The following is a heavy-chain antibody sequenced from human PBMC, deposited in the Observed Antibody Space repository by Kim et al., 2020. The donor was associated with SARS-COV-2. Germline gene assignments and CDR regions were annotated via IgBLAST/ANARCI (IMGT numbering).Heavy chain of an antibody. V-gene: IGHV3-23*01. Sequence: LSLTCAASGFTFSSYAMSWVRQAPGKGLEWVSAISGSGGSTYYADSVKGRFTISRDNSKNTLYLQMNSLRAEDTAVYYCAKGVAAAGYYWGQGTLVTVSS. J-gene: IGHJ4*02. CDR2: ISGSGGST. CDR1: GFTFSSYA. CDR3: AKGVAAAGYY. D-gene: IGHD6-13*01.